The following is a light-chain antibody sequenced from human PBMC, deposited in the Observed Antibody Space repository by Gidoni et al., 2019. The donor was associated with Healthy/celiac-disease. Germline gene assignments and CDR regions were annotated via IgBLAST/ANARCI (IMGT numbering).Light chain of an antibody. CDR3: QQYYGTPLT. CDR2: WAS. V-gene: IGKV4-1*01. Sequence: DIVMTQSPDSLAVSLGERATINCKSSQSVLYSSNNKHYLAWYQQKPGQPPKLLIYWASTRESGVPDRFSGSGSGTDFTLTISSLQAEDVAVYYCQQYYGTPLTFGQGTTLE. J-gene: IGKJ2*01. CDR1: QSVLYSSNNKHY.